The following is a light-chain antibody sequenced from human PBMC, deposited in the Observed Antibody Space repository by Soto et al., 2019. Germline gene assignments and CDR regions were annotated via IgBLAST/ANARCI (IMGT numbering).Light chain of an antibody. V-gene: IGLV1-51*02. CDR3: ASWDSSLIGGV. CDR2: EDN. CDR1: SPNIGINT. Sequence: QSVLTQPPSVSAAPGQTVTISCSGSSPNIGINTVSWYQQLPGTAPKLLIYEDNKRPSGIPDRFSGSKSGTSATLGITGLQTGDEAEYYCASWDSSLIGGVFGGGTKVTVL. J-gene: IGLJ2*01.